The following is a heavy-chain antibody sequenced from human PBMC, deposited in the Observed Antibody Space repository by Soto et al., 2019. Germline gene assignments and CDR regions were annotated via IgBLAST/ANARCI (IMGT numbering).Heavy chain of an antibody. CDR1: GFTLSSYE. V-gene: IGHV3-48*03. CDR3: SRDVPTFGQLASYFDY. J-gene: IGHJ4*02. D-gene: IGHD3-16*01. Sequence: PGGCMRLSCAASGFTLSSYEMNWVSQAQGKGLEWVAYISSSGSTIYYADSVKGRFTISRDNAKNSLYLQMTSLRAEDTAVYYCSRDVPTFGQLASYFDYWGQGTLVTVSS. CDR2: ISSSGSTI.